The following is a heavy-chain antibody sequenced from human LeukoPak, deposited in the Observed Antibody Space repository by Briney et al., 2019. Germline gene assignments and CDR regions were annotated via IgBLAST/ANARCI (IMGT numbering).Heavy chain of an antibody. CDR1: GYTFTSYY. Sequence: ASVKVSCKASGYTFTSYYMHWVRQAPGQGLEWMGIINPSGGSTSYAQKFQGRVTMTRDTSTSTVYMELSSLRSEDTAVYCRARDHGDYPFDYWGQGTLVTVSS. V-gene: IGHV1-46*01. CDR2: INPSGGST. CDR3: ARDHGDYPFDY. D-gene: IGHD4-17*01. J-gene: IGHJ4*02.